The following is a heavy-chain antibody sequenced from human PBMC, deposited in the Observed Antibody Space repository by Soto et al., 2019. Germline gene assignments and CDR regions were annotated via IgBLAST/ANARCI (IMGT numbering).Heavy chain of an antibody. Sequence: PGGVLRLSCAASGFSFSNYGMSWVRQAPGKGLEWVSSLSGSGGSTYYADSVKGRFTISRDNSKDTLYLQMNNLRAEDTAIFYCAKYARVRLTTGFDSWGQGTLVTVS. CDR2: LSGSGGST. CDR3: AKYARVRLTTGFDS. CDR1: GFSFSNYG. D-gene: IGHD4-17*01. V-gene: IGHV3-23*01. J-gene: IGHJ4*02.